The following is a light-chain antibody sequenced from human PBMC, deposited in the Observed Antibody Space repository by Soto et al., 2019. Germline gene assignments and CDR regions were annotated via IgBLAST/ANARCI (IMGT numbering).Light chain of an antibody. CDR2: GAS. CDR1: QSVSSRY. J-gene: IGKJ1*01. Sequence: EIVLTQSPGTLSLSPGVRATLSCRPSQSVSSRYLAWYQQKPGQAPRLLIYGASSRATGIPDRFSGSGSGTDFTLTISRLEPEDFAVYYCQQYGSSPRTFGQGTKVEIK. V-gene: IGKV3-20*01. CDR3: QQYGSSPRT.